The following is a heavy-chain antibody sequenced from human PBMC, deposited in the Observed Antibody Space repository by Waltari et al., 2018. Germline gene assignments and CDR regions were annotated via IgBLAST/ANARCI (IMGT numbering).Heavy chain of an antibody. V-gene: IGHV3-11*04. Sequence: QERLVESGGGLVKPGGSLRLSCAAAGFTFGAYYMSWLRQSPGKGLEWISYITNSGETVYYSDSARGRFTVSRDNARNSLYLHMTSLRAEDTAVYYCARTNEEWLDYYFYYYLDVWGRGTAVTVSS. CDR3: ARTNEEWLDYYFYYYLDV. J-gene: IGHJ6*03. CDR2: ITNSGETV. CDR1: GFTFGAYY. D-gene: IGHD5-12*01.